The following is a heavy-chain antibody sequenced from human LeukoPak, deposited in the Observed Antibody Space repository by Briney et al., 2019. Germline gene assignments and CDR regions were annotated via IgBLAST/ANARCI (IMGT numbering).Heavy chain of an antibody. J-gene: IGHJ5*02. Sequence: PSETLSLTCAVSGGSISSSGSYWGWIRQPPGKGLEWIGSIYYSGNTYNPSLKSQVTISVDTSKNQFSLNLTSVNAADTAVYYCARVMAARREDLNWFDPWGQGTLVTVSS. CDR3: ARVMAARREDLNWFDP. CDR1: GGSISSSGSY. D-gene: IGHD6-6*01. V-gene: IGHV4-39*07. CDR2: IYYSGNT.